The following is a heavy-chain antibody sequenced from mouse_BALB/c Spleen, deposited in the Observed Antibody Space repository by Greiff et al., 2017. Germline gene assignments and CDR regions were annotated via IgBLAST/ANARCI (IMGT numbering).Heavy chain of an antibody. CDR1: GFSFTGYG. V-gene: IGHV2-6-7*01. Sequence: VQLQESGPGLVAPSQTLSITCTVSGFSFTGYGVNWVRQPPGKGLEWMGMIWGDGSTDYNSALKTRLSISKDNSKSQVFLKMNRLQTDDTARYYCAREPEGGGFDYWGQGTTLTVSS. CDR3: AREPEGGGFDY. J-gene: IGHJ2*01. CDR2: IWGDGST.